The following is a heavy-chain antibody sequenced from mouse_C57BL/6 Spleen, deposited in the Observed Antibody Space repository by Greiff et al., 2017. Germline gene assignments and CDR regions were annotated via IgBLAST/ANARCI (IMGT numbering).Heavy chain of an antibody. CDR1: GFNIKDYY. CDR3: ILFTNLYFDD. J-gene: IGHJ2*01. CDR2: IDPEDGDT. Sequence: EVQLQQSGAELVRPGASVKLSCTASGFNIKDYYMHWVKQRPEQGLEWIGRIDPEDGDTEYAPNFQGKATMTADKSTNTAYLQLSSLTSEDTAVYYCILFTNLYFDDWGQGTTLTVSS. V-gene: IGHV14-1*01. D-gene: IGHD6-1*01.